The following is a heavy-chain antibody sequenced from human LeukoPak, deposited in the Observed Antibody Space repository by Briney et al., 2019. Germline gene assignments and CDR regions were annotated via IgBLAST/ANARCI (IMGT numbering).Heavy chain of an antibody. D-gene: IGHD3-9*01. CDR1: GYTFTGYY. J-gene: IGHJ6*02. CDR2: INPNSGGT. V-gene: IGHV1-2*02. Sequence: GASVKVSCKASGYTFTGYYMHWVRQAPGQGLEWMGWINPNSGGTNYAQKFQGRVTMTRDTSISTAYMELSRLRSDDTAVYYCARDNLILTGYFTRGMDVWGQGTTVTVPS. CDR3: ARDNLILTGYFTRGMDV.